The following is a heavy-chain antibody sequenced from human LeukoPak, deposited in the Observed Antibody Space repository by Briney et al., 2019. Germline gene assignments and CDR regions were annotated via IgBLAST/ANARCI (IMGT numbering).Heavy chain of an antibody. D-gene: IGHD4-23*01. Sequence: PGGSLRLSCAASGFTFSDYYMSWIRQAPGRGLEWVSYISPSSTRIDYAASVRGRFTISRDNAKRSLYLQMNSLRAEDTAVYYCARAPTIGNCLSLWGQGTLVTVSS. CDR3: ARAPTIGNCLSL. J-gene: IGHJ4*02. V-gene: IGHV3-11*04. CDR1: GFTFSDYY. CDR2: ISPSSTRI.